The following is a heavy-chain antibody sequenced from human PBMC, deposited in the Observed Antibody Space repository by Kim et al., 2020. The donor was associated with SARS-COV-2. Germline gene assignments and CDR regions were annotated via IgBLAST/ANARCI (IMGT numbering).Heavy chain of an antibody. CDR1: GFTFNHYN. CDR2: IWHDGSKE. J-gene: IGHJ3*01. Sequence: GGSLRLSCAASGFTFNHYNMHWVRQAPGKGLEWVADIWHDGSKEWYADSVKGRFTISRDNSKNTLYLQMTGLGAEDTAMYYCARVQHYDSVDTFDVWGQGTMVSVSS. D-gene: IGHD3-22*01. V-gene: IGHV3-33*01. CDR3: ARVQHYDSVDTFDV.